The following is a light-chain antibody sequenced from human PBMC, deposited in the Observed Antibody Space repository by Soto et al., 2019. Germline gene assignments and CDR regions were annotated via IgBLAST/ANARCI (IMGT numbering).Light chain of an antibody. Sequence: DIQMTQSPSTLSASVGDRVTITCRASQGISGWLAWYQQKAGKAPRLLIFDASSLMSGVPSRFSGSGNGTEFTRTINRLQPDDSATYYCQQNDSFSVWTFGQGTKLEIK. CDR3: QQNDSFSVWT. V-gene: IGKV1-5*01. J-gene: IGKJ1*01. CDR1: QGISGW. CDR2: DAS.